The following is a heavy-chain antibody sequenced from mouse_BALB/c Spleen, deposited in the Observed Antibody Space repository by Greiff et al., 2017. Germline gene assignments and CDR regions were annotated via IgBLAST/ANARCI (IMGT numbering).Heavy chain of an antibody. J-gene: IGHJ4*01. CDR1: GFTFSSYA. D-gene: IGHD2-3*01. CDR2: ISSGGST. Sequence: EVQLVESGGDLVKPGGSLKLSCAASGFTFSSYAMSWVRQTPEKRLEWVASISSGGSTYYPDSVKGRFTISRDNARNILYLQMSSLRSEDTAMYYCARGGSYDGYYGGDYWGQGTSVTVSS. V-gene: IGHV5-6-5*01. CDR3: ARGGSYDGYYGGDY.